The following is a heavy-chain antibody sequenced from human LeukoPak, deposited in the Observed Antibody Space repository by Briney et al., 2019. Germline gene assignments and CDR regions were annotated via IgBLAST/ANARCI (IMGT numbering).Heavy chain of an antibody. CDR2: ITSRSTYI. CDR3: ARTTSGATFSVYYYYHMDV. V-gene: IGHV3-21*01. CDR1: GFTFSSYS. D-gene: IGHD1-26*01. Sequence: GGSLRLSCAASGFTFSSYSMNWVRQAPGKGLEWVSSITSRSTYIQYADAVKGRFTISRDNAKNSLYLQMSSLRAEDAALYYCARTTSGATFSVYYYYHMDVWGKGTTVTVSS. J-gene: IGHJ6*03.